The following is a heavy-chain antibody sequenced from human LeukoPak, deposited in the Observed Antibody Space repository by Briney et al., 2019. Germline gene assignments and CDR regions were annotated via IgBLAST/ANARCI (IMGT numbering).Heavy chain of an antibody. CDR2: FSSSSGST. J-gene: IGHJ4*02. CDR1: GFTFTSYA. CDR3: AKGGIKISGLDF. V-gene: IGHV3-23*01. Sequence: GSLRLSCAASGFTFTSYAMTWVRQAPGKGLKWVSSFSSSSGSTYYADSVKGRFTISRDSSKNMLFLQMNSLRAEDTAVYYCAKGGIKISGLDFWGQGTLVTVSS. D-gene: IGHD1-14*01.